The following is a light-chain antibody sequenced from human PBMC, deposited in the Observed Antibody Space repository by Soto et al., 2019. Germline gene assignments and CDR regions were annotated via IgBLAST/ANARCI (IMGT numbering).Light chain of an antibody. V-gene: IGKV1-5*03. CDR2: KAS. CDR1: QTISSW. Sequence: DIQMTQSPYSLSASVGDRVTINCRASQTISSWLAWYQQKPGKAPKLLIYKASTLKSGVPSRFSGSGSGTEFTLTISSLQPDDFATYYCQHYNSYSEAFGQGTKVDIK. J-gene: IGKJ1*01. CDR3: QHYNSYSEA.